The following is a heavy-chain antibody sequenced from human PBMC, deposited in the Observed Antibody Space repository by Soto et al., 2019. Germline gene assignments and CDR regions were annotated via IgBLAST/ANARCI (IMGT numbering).Heavy chain of an antibody. Sequence: ASVKVSCKASGGTFSSYAISWVRQAPGQGLEWMGGIIPIFGTANYAQKFQGRVTITADESTSTAYMEPSSLRSEDTAVYYCARELRGHQNDAFDIRAQGTMVTGSS. D-gene: IGHD4-17*01. V-gene: IGHV1-69*13. CDR2: IIPIFGTA. CDR3: ARELRGHQNDAFDI. J-gene: IGHJ3*02. CDR1: GGTFSSYA.